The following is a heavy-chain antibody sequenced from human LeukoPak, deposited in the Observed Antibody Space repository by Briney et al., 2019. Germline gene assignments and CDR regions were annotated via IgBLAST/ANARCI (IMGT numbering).Heavy chain of an antibody. V-gene: IGHV3-74*01. CDR2: INSDGSST. CDR3: ARAAGYSSGWYEN. J-gene: IGHJ4*02. Sequence: GGSLRLSCAASGFTFSSYWMHWVRQAPGKGLVWVSRINSDGSSTSYADSVKGRFTISRDNAKNTLYLQMNSLRAEDTAVYYCARAAGYSSGWYENWGQGTLVTVSS. CDR1: GFTFSSYW. D-gene: IGHD6-19*01.